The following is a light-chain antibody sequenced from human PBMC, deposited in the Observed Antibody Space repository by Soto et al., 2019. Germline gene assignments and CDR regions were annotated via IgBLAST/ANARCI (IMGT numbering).Light chain of an antibody. Sequence: IQMTQSPSSLSASIGDRVTITCRASQSIATFLNWYQQKPGEAPKLLIYAASTLQSGVPSRFSGSGSGTDFTLTISSLQPEDFATYYCQQSYRTPPDTFGQGTKLEIK. CDR1: QSIATF. V-gene: IGKV1-39*01. CDR2: AAS. J-gene: IGKJ2*01. CDR3: QQSYRTPPDT.